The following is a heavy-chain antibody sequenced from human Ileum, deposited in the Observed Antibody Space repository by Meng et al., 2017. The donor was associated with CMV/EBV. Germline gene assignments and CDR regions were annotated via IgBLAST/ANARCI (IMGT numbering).Heavy chain of an antibody. CDR2: INPNSGGT. D-gene: IGHD5-12*01. CDR1: GYTFTDYY. J-gene: IGHJ4*02. V-gene: IGHV1-2*02. CDR3: ARVVGGSSGYAY. Sequence: VQPGQSGAEGKGPGASVKVSCKPSGYTFTDYYMHWVRQAPGQRLEWMGWINPNSGGTSYAQKFQGRVTMTGDTSISTGYMELSRLTSDDTAVYYCARVVGGSSGYAYWGQGTLVTVSS.